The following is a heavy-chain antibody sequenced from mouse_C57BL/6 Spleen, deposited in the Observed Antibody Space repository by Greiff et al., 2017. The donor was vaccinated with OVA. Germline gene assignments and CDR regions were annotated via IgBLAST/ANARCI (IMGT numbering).Heavy chain of an antibody. CDR1: GYTFTSYW. V-gene: IGHV1-53*01. CDR3: ARMGHYYGSVYFDY. Sequence: VQLQQPGTELVKPGASVKLSCKASGYTFTSYWLHWVKQRPGQGLEWIGNINPSNGGTNYNEKFKSKATLTVDNSSSTAYMQLSSLTLEDSAVYYCARMGHYYGSVYFDYWGQGTTLTVSS. J-gene: IGHJ2*01. D-gene: IGHD1-1*01. CDR2: INPSNGGT.